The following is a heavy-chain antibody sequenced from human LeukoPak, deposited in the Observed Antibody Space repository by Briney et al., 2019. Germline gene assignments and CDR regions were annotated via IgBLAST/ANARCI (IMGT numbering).Heavy chain of an antibody. J-gene: IGHJ4*02. CDR1: GFTFSSYG. V-gene: IGHV3-30*18. CDR3: AKVGATALPHY. Sequence: PGGSLRLSRAASGFTFSSYGMHWVRQAPGKGLEWVAVISYDGSNKYYADSVKGRFTISRDNSKNTLYLQMNSLRAEDTAVYYCAKVGATALPHYWGQGTLVTVSS. D-gene: IGHD1-26*01. CDR2: ISYDGSNK.